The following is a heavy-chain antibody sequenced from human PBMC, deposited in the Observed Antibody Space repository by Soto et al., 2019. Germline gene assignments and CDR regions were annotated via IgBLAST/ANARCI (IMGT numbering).Heavy chain of an antibody. CDR2: ISGSGGSI. D-gene: IGHD1-1*01. CDR1: GFTFSTYA. V-gene: IGHV3-23*01. J-gene: IGHJ6*02. CDR3: VKGYWKGDV. Sequence: EVQLLESGGGLVQPGGSLRLSCAASGFTFSTYAMNWVRQAPGNGLEWVSAISGSGGSIHYEDSVKGRFTISRDNSKNTLYLQMNSLRDEDTAVYHCVKGYWKGDVWGQGTTVTVSS.